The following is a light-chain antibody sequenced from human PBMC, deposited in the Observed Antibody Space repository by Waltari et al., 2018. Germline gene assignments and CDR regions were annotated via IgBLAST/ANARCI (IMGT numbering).Light chain of an antibody. CDR3: SSYAGSDNFVV. CDR1: SSDVGIYDW. CDR2: EVN. Sequence: QSALTQPPSASGSPGQSVTISCTGTSSDVGIYDWVSWYQQHPGKAPKPIIFEVNNWPSGVLDRFSGSKSGNTASLTISGLRPEDEADYYCSSYAGSDNFVVFGGGTKLTVL. V-gene: IGLV2-8*01. J-gene: IGLJ2*01.